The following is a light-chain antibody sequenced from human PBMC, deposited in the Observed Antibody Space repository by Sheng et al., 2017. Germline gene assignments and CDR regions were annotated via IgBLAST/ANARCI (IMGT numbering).Light chain of an antibody. CDR2: DDS. CDR1: NIGSKS. Sequence: SYVLTQPPSVSVAPGQTARITCGGNNIGSKSVHWYQQKPGQAPVLVVYDDSDRPSGIPERFSGSNSGNTATLTISRVGSRGSEADYYCQVWDSSSDPHWVFGGGTKLTVL. V-gene: IGLV3-21*02. J-gene: IGLJ3*02. CDR3: QVWDSSSDPHWV.